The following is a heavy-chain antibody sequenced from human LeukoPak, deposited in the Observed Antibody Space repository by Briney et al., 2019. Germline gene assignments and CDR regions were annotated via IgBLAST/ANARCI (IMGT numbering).Heavy chain of an antibody. CDR3: VRVGWFGEQVYFDY. CDR1: GGSISTYY. Sequence: SETLSLTCTVSGGSISTYYWSWIRQPAGEGLEWIGYIYYSGSTNYNPSLKSRVTISVDTSKNQFSLKLSSVTAADTAVYYCVRVGWFGEQVYFDYWGQGTLVAVSS. V-gene: IGHV4-59*12. D-gene: IGHD3-10*01. J-gene: IGHJ4*02. CDR2: IYYSGST.